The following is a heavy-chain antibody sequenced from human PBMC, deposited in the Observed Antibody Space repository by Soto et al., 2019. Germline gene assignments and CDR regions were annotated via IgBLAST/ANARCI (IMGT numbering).Heavy chain of an antibody. V-gene: IGHV3-21*01. Sequence: LRLSCAPCGFSFSSYSINWVRQAPGEGLEWVSSISSSSSYIYYADSVKGRFTISRDNAKYSLYLQMNSLRAEDMAVYYCARDPHYYDSSGYPDYWGQGTLVTVSS. CDR2: ISSSSSYI. D-gene: IGHD3-22*01. J-gene: IGHJ4*02. CDR3: ARDPHYYDSSGYPDY. CDR1: GFSFSSYS.